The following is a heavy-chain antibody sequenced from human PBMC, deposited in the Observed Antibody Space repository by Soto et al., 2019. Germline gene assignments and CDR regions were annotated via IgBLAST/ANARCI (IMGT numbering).Heavy chain of an antibody. CDR2: LGAARDP. CDR3: ARGGVHFYDNSFDE. V-gene: IGHV3-13*05. CDR1: GFSFRDYD. Sequence: EVQLVESGGGSVQPGESLRLSCAASGFSFRDYDMHWVRQRKGKGLEWVSALGAARDPYYVGSVKGRFSVSRDNAQNSLFLQMNSLRPEDTAVYFCARGGVHFYDNSFDEWGQGTLVSVSS. J-gene: IGHJ4*02. D-gene: IGHD3-22*01.